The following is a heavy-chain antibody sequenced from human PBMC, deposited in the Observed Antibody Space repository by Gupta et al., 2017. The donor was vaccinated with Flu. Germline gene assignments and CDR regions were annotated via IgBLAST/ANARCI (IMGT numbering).Heavy chain of an antibody. D-gene: IGHD3-16*01. CDR2: IYHSGST. CDR3: ARGRMITFGGEMDY. V-gene: IGHV4-38-2*01. CDR1: GYSISSGYY. J-gene: IGHJ4*02. Sequence: QVQLQESGPGLVTPSETLSLTCAVSGYSISSGYYWGWIRQPPGKGLEWIGSIYHSGSTYYNPSLKSRVTISVDTSKNQFSLKLSSVTAADTAVYYCARGRMITFGGEMDYWGQGTLVTVSS.